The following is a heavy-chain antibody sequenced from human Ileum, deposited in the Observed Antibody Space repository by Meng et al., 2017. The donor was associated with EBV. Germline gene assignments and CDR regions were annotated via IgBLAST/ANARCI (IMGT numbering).Heavy chain of an antibody. V-gene: IGHV4-4*07. CDR1: GDSSKNYY. CDR2: IHYSGGT. J-gene: IGHJ4*02. Sequence: VQLQESGPSLVKPSETLSLTCTVSGDSSKNYYWTWLRQPAGKGLEWLGRIHYSGGTDDNPSLKSRVTLSIDTSKNQLSLKIYSVTAADTAVYYCARAGARGVPVDLWGQGTLVTVSS. CDR3: ARAGARGVPVDL. D-gene: IGHD3-10*01.